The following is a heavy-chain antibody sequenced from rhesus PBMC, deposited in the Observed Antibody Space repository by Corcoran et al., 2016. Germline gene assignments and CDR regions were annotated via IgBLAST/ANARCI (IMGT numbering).Heavy chain of an antibody. CDR3: ARQGPYGGYSFDY. D-gene: IGHD5-24*01. CDR2: IDSSGST. V-gene: IGHV4S11*01. Sequence: QVQLQESGPGPVKPSATLSLPGAVSGGSIRRSYWCWLRQAPGKGLEWIGRIDSSGSTYYHPSLKSRVTLSVDTSKNQFSLKLSSVTAADTAVYYCARQGPYGGYSFDYWGQGVLVTVSS. CDR1: GGSIRRSY. J-gene: IGHJ4*01.